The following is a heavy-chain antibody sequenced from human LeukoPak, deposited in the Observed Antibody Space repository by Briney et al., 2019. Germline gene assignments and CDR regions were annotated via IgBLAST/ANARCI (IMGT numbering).Heavy chain of an antibody. CDR1: GFTFSSYW. CDR3: ARDGRWNSHWFDP. V-gene: IGHV3-7*01. J-gene: IGHJ5*02. CDR2: IKQDGSEK. D-gene: IGHD4-23*01. Sequence: GGSLRLSCAASGFTFSSYWMSWVRQAPGKGLEWVANIKQDGSEKYYVDSVKGRFTISRDNAKNSLYLQMNSLRAEDTAVYYCARDGRWNSHWFDPWGQGTLVTVSS.